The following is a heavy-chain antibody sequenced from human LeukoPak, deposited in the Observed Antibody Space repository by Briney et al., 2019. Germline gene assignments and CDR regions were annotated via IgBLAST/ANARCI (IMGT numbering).Heavy chain of an antibody. Sequence: SETLSLTCAVYGGSFSDYYWSWIRQPPGKGLEWIGEINHSGSTNYNPSLKSRVTISVDTSKNQFSLKLSSVTAADTAVYYCARVGTSHPSSYYFDYWGQGTLVTVSS. J-gene: IGHJ4*02. V-gene: IGHV4-34*01. CDR3: ARVGTSHPSSYYFDY. CDR1: GGSFSDYY. D-gene: IGHD6-6*01. CDR2: INHSGST.